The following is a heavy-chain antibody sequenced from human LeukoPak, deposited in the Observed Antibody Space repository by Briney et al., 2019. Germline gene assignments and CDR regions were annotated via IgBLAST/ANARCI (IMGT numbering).Heavy chain of an antibody. J-gene: IGHJ3*02. CDR3: ARDTLGYSSNWYGVFDI. CDR1: GGSISSYY. V-gene: IGHV4-59*01. CDR2: IYYSGST. Sequence: PSETLSLTCTVSGGSISSYYWSWIRQPPGKGLEWIGYIYYSGSTNHNPSLKSRVTVSVDTSKNQFSLKLSSVTAADTAVYYCARDTLGYSSNWYGVFDIWGQGTMVTVSS. D-gene: IGHD6-13*01.